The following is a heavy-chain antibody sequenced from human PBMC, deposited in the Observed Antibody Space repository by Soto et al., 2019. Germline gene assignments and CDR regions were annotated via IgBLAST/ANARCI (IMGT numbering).Heavy chain of an antibody. Sequence: EVQLVESGGGLIQPGGSLRLSCAVSGFTVSNNYMSWVRQAPGKGLEGVSVIYSGGYTAYGDSVKGRFTISRDNSKNTLNPKKNTLGADDPAVYSWATQRGGGGYWGQGTLVTVSS. CDR2: IYSGGYT. CDR1: GFTVSNNY. V-gene: IGHV3-53*01. CDR3: ATQRGGGGY. D-gene: IGHD6-25*01. J-gene: IGHJ4*02.